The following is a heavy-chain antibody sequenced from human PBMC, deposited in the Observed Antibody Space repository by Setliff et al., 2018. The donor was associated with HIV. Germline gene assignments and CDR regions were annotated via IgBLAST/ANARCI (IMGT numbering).Heavy chain of an antibody. J-gene: IGHJ4*02. CDR2: IYYSGST. V-gene: IGHV4-39*07. CDR1: GGSISSSSYY. CDR3: ARLRITMIMMLNYFDY. Sequence: PSETLSLTCTVSGGSISSSSYYWGWIHQPPGKGLEWIGSIYYSGSTYYNPSLKSRVTISLDTSKNQFSLRLTSVTAADTAVYFCARLRITMIMMLNYFDYWGQGTLVTVSS. D-gene: IGHD3-22*01.